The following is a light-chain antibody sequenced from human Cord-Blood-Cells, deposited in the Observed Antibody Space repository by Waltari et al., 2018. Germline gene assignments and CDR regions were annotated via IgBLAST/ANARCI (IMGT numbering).Light chain of an antibody. V-gene: IGKV1-27*01. CDR1: QGISNY. Sequence: DMQMTKSQSSLSASVGDRVTITCRASQGISNYLAWYQQKPGKVPKLLIYAASTLQSGVPSRFSGSGSGTDFTLTISSLQPEDVATYYCQKYNSALWTFGQGTKVEIK. CDR3: QKYNSALWT. CDR2: AAS. J-gene: IGKJ1*01.